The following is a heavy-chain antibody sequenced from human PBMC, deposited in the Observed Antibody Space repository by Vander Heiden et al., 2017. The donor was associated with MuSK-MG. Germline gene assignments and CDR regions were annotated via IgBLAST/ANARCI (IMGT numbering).Heavy chain of an antibody. D-gene: IGHD3-10*01. Sequence: QVQLQQWGAGLLKPSETLSLTCAVYGGSFSGYYWSWIRQPPGKGLEWIGEINHSGSTNYNPSLKSRVTISVDTSKNQFSLKLSSVTAADTAVYYCARRLTYYRSGTGFDPWGQGTLVTVSS. CDR3: ARRLTYYRSGTGFDP. J-gene: IGHJ5*02. CDR2: INHSGST. CDR1: GGSFSGYY. V-gene: IGHV4-34*01.